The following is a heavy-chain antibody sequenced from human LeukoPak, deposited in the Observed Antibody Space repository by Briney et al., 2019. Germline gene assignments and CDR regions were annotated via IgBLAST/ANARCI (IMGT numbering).Heavy chain of an antibody. D-gene: IGHD5-18*01. CDR1: KFTFSDYG. CDR3: ARHLSGVTGYTYGRGIDY. Sequence: GGSLRLSCAASKFTFSDYGMNWVRQAPGKGLEWVANIKKDGSEKYYVDSVKGRFTISRDNAKTSLYLLMNSLRAEDTAVYYCARHLSGVTGYTYGRGIDYWGQGTLVTVSS. CDR2: IKKDGSEK. J-gene: IGHJ4*02. V-gene: IGHV3-7*01.